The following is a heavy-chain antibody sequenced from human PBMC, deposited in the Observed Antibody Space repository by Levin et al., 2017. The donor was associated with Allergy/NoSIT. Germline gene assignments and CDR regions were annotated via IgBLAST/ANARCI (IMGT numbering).Heavy chain of an antibody. CDR1: GFTFNTYA. V-gene: IGHV3-23*01. Sequence: GGSLRLSSAASGFTFNTYAMTWVRQTPGKGLEYVSVITNSGDNAVYADSVKGRFTMSRDNSRNTLYLQMDSLRAEDTALYYCAKATRQYCTGATCYPLDHWGQGALVTVSS. J-gene: IGHJ4*02. CDR2: ITNSGDNA. CDR3: AKATRQYCTGATCYPLDH. D-gene: IGHD2-15*01.